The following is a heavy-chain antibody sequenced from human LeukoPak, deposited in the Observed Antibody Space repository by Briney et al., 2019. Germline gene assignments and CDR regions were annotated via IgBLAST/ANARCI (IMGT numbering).Heavy chain of an antibody. Sequence: PGESLKISCKGSGYSFTSYWIGWVRQMPGKGLEWMGIIYPGDSDTGYSPSFQGQVTISADKSISTAYLQWSGLKASDTAMYYCARWGGNDYGDHCFDYWGQGTLVTVSS. CDR2: IYPGDSDT. CDR3: ARWGGNDYGDHCFDY. J-gene: IGHJ4*02. CDR1: GYSFTSYW. V-gene: IGHV5-51*01. D-gene: IGHD4-17*01.